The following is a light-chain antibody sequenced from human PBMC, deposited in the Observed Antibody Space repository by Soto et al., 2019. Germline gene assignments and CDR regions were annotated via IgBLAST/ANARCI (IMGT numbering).Light chain of an antibody. CDR1: QNINKN. CDR2: GAS. J-gene: IGKJ2*01. V-gene: IGKV1-39*01. Sequence: DIQMTQSPSSLSAYVGDSVTISCRASQNINKNLNWYQQKSGKAPNLLIYGASNFQSGVPSRFRGSGSGTDFTLAITDLQPEDFATYYCQQSFHTPYTFGHGTKLEIK. CDR3: QQSFHTPYT.